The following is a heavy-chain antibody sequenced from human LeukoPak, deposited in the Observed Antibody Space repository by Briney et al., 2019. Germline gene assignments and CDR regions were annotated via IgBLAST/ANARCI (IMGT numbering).Heavy chain of an antibody. D-gene: IGHD3-22*01. V-gene: IGHV4-59*11. CDR1: GGSISSHY. CDR2: IYYSGST. CDR3: ARDGIVDYFDY. Sequence: SETLSLTCTVSGGSISSHYGSWIRQPPGKGLEWIGYIYYSGSTNYTPSLKSRVTISVDTSKNQFSLKLSSVTAADTAVYYCARDGIVDYFDYWGQGTLVTVSS. J-gene: IGHJ4*02.